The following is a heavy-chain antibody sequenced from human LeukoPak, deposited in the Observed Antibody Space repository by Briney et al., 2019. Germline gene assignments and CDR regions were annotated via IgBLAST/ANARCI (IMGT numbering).Heavy chain of an antibody. Sequence: GESLKISCQGSGYTFTTFWINWVRQLPGRGLEWVVRFDPSNSYTNYSPSFQGHVATSFAKSITTAYLQCSGLRASNTAMYYCARISKVPDAQRYSFYIWGQGTMVTVSS. V-gene: IGHV5-10-1*01. CDR3: ARISKVPDAQRYSFYI. CDR2: FDPSNSYT. CDR1: GYTFTTFW. J-gene: IGHJ3*02. D-gene: IGHD2-2*01.